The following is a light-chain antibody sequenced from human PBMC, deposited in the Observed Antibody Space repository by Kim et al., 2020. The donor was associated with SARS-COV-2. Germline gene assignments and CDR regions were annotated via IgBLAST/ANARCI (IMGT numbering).Light chain of an antibody. CDR2: KAS. CDR1: QSSSSW. Sequence: ASVGDRVTITCRASQSSSSWLAWYQQKPGKAPKLLIYKASSLESGVPSRFSGSGSGTEFTLTISSLQPDDFATYYCQQYNSYSITFGQGTRLEIK. CDR3: QQYNSYSIT. V-gene: IGKV1-5*03. J-gene: IGKJ5*01.